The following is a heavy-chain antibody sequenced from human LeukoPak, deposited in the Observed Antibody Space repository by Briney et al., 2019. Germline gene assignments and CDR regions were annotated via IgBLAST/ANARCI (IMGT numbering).Heavy chain of an antibody. J-gene: IGHJ4*02. V-gene: IGHV1-2*02. Sequence: ASVKVSCKASGYTFTGYYMHWVRQAPGQGLEWMGWINPNSGDTNYAQKFQGRVTMTRDTSITTAYMELSRLTSDDPAVYYCARGFGSSGYFYPFNYWGQGTLVTVSS. CDR2: INPNSGDT. D-gene: IGHD3-22*01. CDR3: ARGFGSSGYFYPFNY. CDR1: GYTFTGYY.